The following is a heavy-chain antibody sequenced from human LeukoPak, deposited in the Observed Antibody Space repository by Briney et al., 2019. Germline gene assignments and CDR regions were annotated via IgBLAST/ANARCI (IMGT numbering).Heavy chain of an antibody. V-gene: IGHV4-34*01. J-gene: IGHJ4*02. D-gene: IGHD4-17*01. CDR1: GGSFSGYY. CDR2: INHSGST. Sequence: SETLSLTCAVYGGSFSGYYWSWIRQPPGKGLEWIGEINHSGSTNYNPSLKSRVTISVDTSKNQFSLKLSSVTAADTAVYYCARDEDYGALDYWGQGTLVTVSS. CDR3: ARDEDYGALDY.